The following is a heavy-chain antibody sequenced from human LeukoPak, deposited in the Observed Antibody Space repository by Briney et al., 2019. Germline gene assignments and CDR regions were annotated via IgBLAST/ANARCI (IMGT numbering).Heavy chain of an antibody. CDR3: ARDGNWLTLYYFDY. J-gene: IGHJ4*02. CDR1: GASISGYY. D-gene: IGHD3-22*01. CDR2: IYSSGRT. Sequence: PSETLSLTCTVSGASISGYYWSWIRQPAGKGLEWIGRIYSSGRTNYNPSLMSRVTMSVDTSKNQFSLKLSSVTAADTAVYYCARDGNWLTLYYFDYWGQGTLVTVSS. V-gene: IGHV4-4*07.